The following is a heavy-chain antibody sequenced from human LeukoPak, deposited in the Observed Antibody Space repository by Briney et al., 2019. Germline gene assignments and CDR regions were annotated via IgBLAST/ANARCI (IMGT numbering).Heavy chain of an antibody. CDR2: ISRSSDTI. Sequence: GSLRLSCAASGFTFSDYYMSWIRQAPGKGLEWVSYISRSSDTIHYAGSVKGRFTISRDNAKNSLFLQMNSLRAEDTAVYFCAREDRRRAPFDYWGQGTLVTVSS. V-gene: IGHV3-11*04. CDR3: AREDRRRAPFDY. D-gene: IGHD2-15*01. CDR1: GFTFSDYY. J-gene: IGHJ4*02.